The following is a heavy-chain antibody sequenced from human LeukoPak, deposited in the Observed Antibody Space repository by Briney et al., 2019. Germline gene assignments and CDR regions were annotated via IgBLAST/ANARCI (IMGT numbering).Heavy chain of an antibody. D-gene: IGHD5-18*01. J-gene: IGHJ4*02. CDR1: GFIFSDHY. Sequence: PGGSLRLSCAASGFIFSDHYIDWVRQAPGKGLEWVGRSRNKANSYTTEYAASVKGRFTISRDDSKTSLYLQMNSLKTEDTAVYYCTSGTANLYWGQGTLVTVSS. CDR3: TSGTANLY. V-gene: IGHV3-72*01. CDR2: SRNKANSYTT.